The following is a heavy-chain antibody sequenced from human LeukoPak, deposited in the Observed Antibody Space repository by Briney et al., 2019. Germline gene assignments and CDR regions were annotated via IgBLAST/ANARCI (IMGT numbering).Heavy chain of an antibody. J-gene: IGHJ5*02. V-gene: IGHV3-30*02. CDR1: GFTFSSYG. D-gene: IGHD6-6*01. Sequence: GGFPRLSCAASGFTFSSYGMHWVRQAPGKGLEWVAFIRYDGSNKYYADSVKGRFTISRDNSKNTLYLQMNSLRAEDTAVYYCAKDARPVSYNWFDPWGQGTLVTVSS. CDR3: AKDARPVSYNWFDP. CDR2: IRYDGSNK.